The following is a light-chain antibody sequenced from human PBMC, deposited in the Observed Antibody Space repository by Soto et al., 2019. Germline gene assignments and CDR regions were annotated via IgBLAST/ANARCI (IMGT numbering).Light chain of an antibody. CDR3: QQYATFGT. Sequence: EIVLTQSPGTLSLSPGERATLSCRASQSVSNYLAWYQQKPGQAPRLLIYGASSRATGIPDRFSGSGSGKDFSLTISSLEPEDVAGYYCQQYATFGTCGEGTKVEFK. CDR1: QSVSNY. V-gene: IGKV3-20*01. J-gene: IGKJ1*01. CDR2: GAS.